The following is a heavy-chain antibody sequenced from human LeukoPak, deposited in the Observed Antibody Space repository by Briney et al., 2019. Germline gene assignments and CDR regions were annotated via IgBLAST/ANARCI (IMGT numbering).Heavy chain of an antibody. V-gene: IGHV1-69*13. CDR2: IIPIFGTA. J-gene: IGHJ4*02. Sequence: SVKVSCKASGGTFSSYAISWVRQALGQGLEWMGGIIPIFGTANYAQKFQGRVTITADESTSTAYMELSSLRSEDTAVYYCATRGYSYGSFDYWGQGTLVTVSS. D-gene: IGHD5-18*01. CDR3: ATRGYSYGSFDY. CDR1: GGTFSSYA.